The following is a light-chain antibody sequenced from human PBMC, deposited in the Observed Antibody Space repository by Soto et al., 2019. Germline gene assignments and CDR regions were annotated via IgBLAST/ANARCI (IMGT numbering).Light chain of an antibody. V-gene: IGKV1-39*01. J-gene: IGKJ4*01. CDR2: AAS. Sequence: DIQMTQSPSSLSASVGDGVTITCRASQSISSYLNWYQQKPGKAPKLLISAASTLESGVPSRFSGRGSGTDFTLKISSLQPEDFAIYYCQQSYSTPPVTFGGGTKVDIK. CDR3: QQSYSTPPVT. CDR1: QSISSY.